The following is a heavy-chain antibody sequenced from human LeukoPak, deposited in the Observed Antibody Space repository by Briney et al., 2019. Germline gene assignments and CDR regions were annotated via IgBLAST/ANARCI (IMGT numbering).Heavy chain of an antibody. Sequence: SETLSLTCTVSGGSISSYYWSWIRQPAGKGLEWIGRIYTSGSTNYNPSLKSRVTISVDKSKNQFSLKLSSVTAADTAVSYCARGTKGLGLDYWGQGTLVTVYS. CDR1: GGSISSYY. CDR2: IYTSGST. V-gene: IGHV4-4*07. CDR3: ARGTKGLGLDY. J-gene: IGHJ4*02. D-gene: IGHD2-8*01.